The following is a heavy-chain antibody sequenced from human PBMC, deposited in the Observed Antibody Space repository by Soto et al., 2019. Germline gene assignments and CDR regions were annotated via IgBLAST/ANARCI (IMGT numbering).Heavy chain of an antibody. D-gene: IGHD3-10*01. Sequence: PGGSLRLSCAASGFTFSSYGMHWVRQAPGKGLEWVALISYDGSNKDYTDSMKGRFTISRDNSKNTLYLHMNSLRGEDTAVYYCAKVNGFGYLLHRNPIDYWGQGTLVTVSS. V-gene: IGHV3-30*18. CDR2: ISYDGSNK. CDR3: AKVNGFGYLLHRNPIDY. CDR1: GFTFSSYG. J-gene: IGHJ4*02.